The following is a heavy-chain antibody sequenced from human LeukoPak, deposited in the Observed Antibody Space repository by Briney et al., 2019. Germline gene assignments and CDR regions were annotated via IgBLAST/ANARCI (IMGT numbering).Heavy chain of an antibody. J-gene: IGHJ4*02. V-gene: IGHV1-8*01. D-gene: IGHD6-19*01. CDR3: ARGAYVAVAGSYYFDY. CDR1: GYTFTSYD. Sequence: ASVPVSYKDSGYTFTSYDINWVRLATGQGLEWMGWRNANSGNTGYAQNFQGRVTMSRITSISTAYMELSSLRSEDTAVYYWARGAYVAVAGSYYFDYWGQGTLVTVSS. CDR2: RNANSGNT.